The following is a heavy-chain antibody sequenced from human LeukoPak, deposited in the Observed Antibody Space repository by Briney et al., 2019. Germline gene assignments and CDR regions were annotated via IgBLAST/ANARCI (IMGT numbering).Heavy chain of an antibody. CDR1: GYSISSYY. CDR3: ARQAHCTNGFCHPFDY. D-gene: IGHD2-8*01. CDR2: IYYSGST. V-gene: IGHV4-59*08. Sequence: PSETLSLTCTVSGYSISSYYWSWIRQPPGKGLEWIGYIYYSGSTSYNPSLKSRVTISVDTAKNQFSLKLSSVTAADTAVYYCARQAHCTNGFCHPFDYWGQGTLVTVSS. J-gene: IGHJ4*02.